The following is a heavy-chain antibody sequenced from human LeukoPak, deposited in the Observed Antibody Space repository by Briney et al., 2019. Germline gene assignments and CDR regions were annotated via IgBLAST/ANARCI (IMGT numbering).Heavy chain of an antibody. CDR1: GGSFSGYY. J-gene: IGHJ6*02. Sequence: SETLSLTCAVYGGSFSGYYLSWIRQPPGKGLEWIGEINHSGSTNYNPSLKSRVTISVDTSKNQFSLRLSSVTAADTAVYYCARGRPNYYGSGSYYGRVVYYYGMDVWGQGTTVTVSS. CDR2: INHSGST. CDR3: ARGRPNYYGSGSYYGRVVYYYGMDV. V-gene: IGHV4-34*01. D-gene: IGHD3-10*01.